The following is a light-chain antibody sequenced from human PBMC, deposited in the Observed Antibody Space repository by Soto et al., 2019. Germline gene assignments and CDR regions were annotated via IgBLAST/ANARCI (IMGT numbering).Light chain of an antibody. J-gene: IGKJ4*01. CDR2: GAF. V-gene: IGKV1-12*02. Sequence: DFQMTQSPSSVSATLGYRVTLTCRSSQVISNSLAWYQQKPGKAPRLLIYGAFNLQGGVPSRFSGSGSGADFFLTISSLQPEDFATYYCQQAYMVPFSFGGGTKVDIK. CDR1: QVISNS. CDR3: QQAYMVPFS.